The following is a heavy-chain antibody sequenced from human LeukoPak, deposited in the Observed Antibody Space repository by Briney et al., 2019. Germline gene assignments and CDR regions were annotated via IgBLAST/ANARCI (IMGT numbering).Heavy chain of an antibody. J-gene: IGHJ3*02. CDR3: ARGPMYYYDSSGYSDAFDI. CDR1: GGSFSGYY. Sequence: PSETLSLTCAVYGGSFSGYYWSWIRQPPGKGLEWIGEINHSGSTNYNPSLKSRVTISVDTSKNQFSLKLSSVTAADTAVYYCARGPMYYYDSSGYSDAFDIWGQGTMVTVSS. CDR2: INHSGST. V-gene: IGHV4-34*01. D-gene: IGHD3-22*01.